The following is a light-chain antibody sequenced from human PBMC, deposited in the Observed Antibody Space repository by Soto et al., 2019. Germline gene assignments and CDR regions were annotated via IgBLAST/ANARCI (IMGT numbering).Light chain of an antibody. CDR1: QSVASGH. J-gene: IGKJ5*01. CDR2: DAS. V-gene: IGKV3-20*01. CDR3: QQYGTAPIT. Sequence: EIVLTQSPGTLSLSPGERATLSCRASQSVASGHLAWYQQTPGQAPRLLVSDASSRATGITDRFSGSASGTDFTLTISRLEPEDSAMYYCQQYGTAPITFGQGTRLEI.